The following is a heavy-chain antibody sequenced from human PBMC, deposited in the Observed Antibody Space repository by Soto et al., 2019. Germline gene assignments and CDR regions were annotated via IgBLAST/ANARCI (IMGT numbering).Heavy chain of an antibody. CDR3: ARDTDRVTGTPFVMYV. CDR2: IIPIVGTA. J-gene: IGHJ6*02. Sequence: QVQLVQSGAEVKKPGSSVKFSCKASGGTFSSYSISWVRQALGQGLEWMGGIIPIVGTANYAQKLKGRVTITAEKSTRTAYMELSSLRSQDTAVYYYARDTDRVTGTPFVMYVWGQGNTLTLSS. V-gene: IGHV1-69*06. CDR1: GGTFSSYS. D-gene: IGHD1-20*01.